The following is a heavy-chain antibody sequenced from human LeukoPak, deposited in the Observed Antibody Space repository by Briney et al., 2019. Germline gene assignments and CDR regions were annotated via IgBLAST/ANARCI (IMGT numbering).Heavy chain of an antibody. CDR3: AREPLGPIAVAYYYYYGMDV. CDR2: ISYDGSNK. CDR1: GFTFSSYA. V-gene: IGHV3-30-3*01. D-gene: IGHD6-19*01. Sequence: GGSLRLSCAASGFTFSSYAMHWVRQAPGKGPEWVAVISYDGSNKYYADSVKGRFTISRDNSKNTLYLQMNSLRAEDTAVYYCAREPLGPIAVAYYYYYGMDVWGQGTTVTVSS. J-gene: IGHJ6*02.